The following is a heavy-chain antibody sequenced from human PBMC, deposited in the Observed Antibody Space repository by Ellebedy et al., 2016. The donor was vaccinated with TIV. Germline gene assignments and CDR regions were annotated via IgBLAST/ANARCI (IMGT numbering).Heavy chain of an antibody. CDR1: GFTLSSYR. CDR2: INRDESTT. CDR3: ARGCSGGSCRVGYYFVMDV. V-gene: IGHV3-74*01. D-gene: IGHD2-15*01. Sequence: GESLKISCAASGFTLSSYRMHWVRQAPGKGLVWLSRINRDESTTAYADSVKGRFTISRDNAKNTLYVQMNSLRAEDTAVYYCARGCSGGSCRVGYYFVMDVWGQGTTVTVSS. J-gene: IGHJ6*02.